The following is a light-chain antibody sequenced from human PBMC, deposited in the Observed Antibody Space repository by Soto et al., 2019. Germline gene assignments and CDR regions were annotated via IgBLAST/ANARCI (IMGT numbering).Light chain of an antibody. CDR3: QQYENYWT. Sequence: DLQMTQSPSTLSASVGDGVTITCRASQSIGSWLAWYQQKPGKAPKLLIYKATNLQSGVPSRFSGSGSGTDFSLTISSLQPVDSATYYCQQYENYWTFGQGTKVEIK. J-gene: IGKJ1*01. V-gene: IGKV1-5*03. CDR1: QSIGSW. CDR2: KAT.